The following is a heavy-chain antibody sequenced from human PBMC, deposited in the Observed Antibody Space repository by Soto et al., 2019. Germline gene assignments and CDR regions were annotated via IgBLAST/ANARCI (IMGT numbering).Heavy chain of an antibody. Sequence: QVHLVQSGAEVKKPGASVKVSCKASGYTFSSYAMHWVRQAPGQRLEWMGWINAGNGNTKYSQKFQDRVTIVRDTSESTAYMELSSLRSEYTAVYYCARSQGGIGVLPAATSYYYYAMDVWGQGTTVTVSS. CDR3: ARSQGGIGVLPAATSYYYYAMDV. J-gene: IGHJ6*02. CDR1: GYTFSSYA. D-gene: IGHD2-2*01. CDR2: INAGNGNT. V-gene: IGHV1-3*01.